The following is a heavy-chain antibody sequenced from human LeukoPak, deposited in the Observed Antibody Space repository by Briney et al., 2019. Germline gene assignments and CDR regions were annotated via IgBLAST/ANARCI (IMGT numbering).Heavy chain of an antibody. J-gene: IGHJ4*02. CDR3: AKNDGYNYWYFDY. CDR2: VNGPGGAT. CDR1: GFPFSSFA. V-gene: IGHV3-23*01. D-gene: IGHD5-12*01. Sequence: GGSLRLSCAASGFPFSSFAMSLVRQAPGKGLEWVSSVNGPGGATWYADSVKGRFTISRDKSKNTLFLQMNSLRDEDTAVYYCAKNDGYNYWYFDYWGQGILVTVSS.